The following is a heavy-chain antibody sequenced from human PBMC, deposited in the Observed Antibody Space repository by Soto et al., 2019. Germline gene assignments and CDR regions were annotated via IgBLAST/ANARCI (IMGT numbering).Heavy chain of an antibody. CDR2: IYWNDDK. J-gene: IGHJ5*02. Sequence: SGPTLVNPTQTLTLTCTFSGFSLSTSGVGVGWIRQPPGKALEWLALIYWNDDKRYSPSLKSRLTITKDTSKNQVVLTMTNMDPVDTATYYCAHRRYNWNLKNNWFDPWGQGTLVTVSS. CDR3: AHRRYNWNLKNNWFDP. CDR1: GFSLSTSGVG. V-gene: IGHV2-5*01. D-gene: IGHD1-20*01.